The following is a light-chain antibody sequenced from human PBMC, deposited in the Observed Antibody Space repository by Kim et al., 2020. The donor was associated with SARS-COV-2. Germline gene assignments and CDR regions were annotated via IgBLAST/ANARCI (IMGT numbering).Light chain of an antibody. V-gene: IGLV2-14*03. CDR2: DVT. J-gene: IGLJ1*01. CDR3: SSYTSASALV. CDR1: SSDIGGPNY. Sequence: QSALTQPASVSGSPGRSITVSCTGTSSDIGGPNYASWYQQLPDKAPKLILYDVTNRPSGVSDRFSGSKSGNTASLTISGLQPDDEADYYCSSYTSASALVFGTGTKVTVL.